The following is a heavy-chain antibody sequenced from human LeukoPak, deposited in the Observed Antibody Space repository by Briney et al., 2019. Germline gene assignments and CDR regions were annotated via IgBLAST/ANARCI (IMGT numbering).Heavy chain of an antibody. D-gene: IGHD3-22*01. CDR2: ISGGGAAT. CDR3: AKDISDSTGYYNLFDT. CDR1: GFAFSSYA. J-gene: IGHJ5*02. Sequence: PGGSLRLSCADSGFAFSSYAMTWVRQAPGKGLEWVSGISGGGAATYYADSVKGRFTISRDNSKNTLYLQMNSLRAEDTAVYYWAKDISDSTGYYNLFDTWGQGTLVTVSS. V-gene: IGHV3-23*01.